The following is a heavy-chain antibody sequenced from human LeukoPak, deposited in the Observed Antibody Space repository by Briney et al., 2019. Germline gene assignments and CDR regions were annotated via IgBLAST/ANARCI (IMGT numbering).Heavy chain of an antibody. J-gene: IGHJ3*02. V-gene: IGHV1-69*06. CDR1: GYTFTSYG. Sequence: GASVKVSCKASGYTFTSYGISWVRQAPGQGLEWMGGIIPIFGTANYAQKFQGRVTITADKSTSTAYMELSSLRSEDTAVYYCARGEGYYDSSGYYYCAFNIWGQGTMVTVSS. CDR3: ARGEGYYDSSGYYYCAFNI. D-gene: IGHD3-22*01. CDR2: IIPIFGTA.